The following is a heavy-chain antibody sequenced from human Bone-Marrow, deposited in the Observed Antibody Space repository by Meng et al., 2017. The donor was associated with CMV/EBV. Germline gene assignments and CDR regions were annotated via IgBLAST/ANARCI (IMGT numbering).Heavy chain of an antibody. CDR2: INPNSGGT. J-gene: IGHJ4*02. CDR3: ARGILLAGKGAFDY. Sequence: ASGYTFNVYYIHWMRQAPGQGFEWMGWINPNSGGTNYAQKFRGRVTMTRDTSINTAYMEVSRLKSDDTAVYYCARGILLAGKGAFDYWGQGSLVTVSS. D-gene: IGHD6-19*01. CDR1: GYTFNVYY. V-gene: IGHV1-2*02.